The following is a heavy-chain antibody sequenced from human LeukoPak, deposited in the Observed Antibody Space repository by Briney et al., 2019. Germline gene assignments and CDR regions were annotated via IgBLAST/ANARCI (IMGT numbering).Heavy chain of an antibody. CDR3: VGGYFFDY. D-gene: IGHD2-15*01. V-gene: IGHV3-64D*06. J-gene: IGHJ4*02. Sequence: GGSLRLSCSASGFTFSNYAMHWVRQAPGKGLEYVSGISSNGSSTYHADSVKGRFTMSRDSSKNTLYLQMSSLGVEDTAVYYCVGGYFFDYWGQGTLVTVSS. CDR1: GFTFSNYA. CDR2: ISSNGSST.